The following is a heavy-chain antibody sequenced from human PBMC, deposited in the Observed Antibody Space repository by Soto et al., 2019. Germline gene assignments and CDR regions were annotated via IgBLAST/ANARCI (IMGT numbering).Heavy chain of an antibody. CDR2: TIPISGAA. Sequence: QVQLVQSGAEVKKPGSSVKVSCKASGGTFSNSVVNWVRQAPGQGLEWMGRTIPISGAANYAQKFQGRVTITAHKSTSTSYMELSSLRSEDPAVYYCARDMTRTVVPYFDFWGQGTLVTVSS. D-gene: IGHD1-7*01. J-gene: IGHJ4*02. CDR3: ARDMTRTVVPYFDF. CDR1: GGTFSNSV. V-gene: IGHV1-69*06.